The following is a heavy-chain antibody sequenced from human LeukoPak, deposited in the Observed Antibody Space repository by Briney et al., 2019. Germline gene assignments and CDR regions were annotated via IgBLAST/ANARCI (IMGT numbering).Heavy chain of an antibody. CDR2: IYSSGST. J-gene: IGHJ4*02. CDR3: ARDVGAAVAGRSSFDY. V-gene: IGHV4-61*02. D-gene: IGHD6-19*01. CDR1: GDSISSGSYY. Sequence: PSQTLSLTCTVSGDSISSGSYYWSWIRQPAGKGLEWIGRIYSSGSTNYNPSLKSRVTISVDTSKNQFSLKLSSVTAADTAVYYCARDVGAAVAGRSSFDYWGQGTLVTVSS.